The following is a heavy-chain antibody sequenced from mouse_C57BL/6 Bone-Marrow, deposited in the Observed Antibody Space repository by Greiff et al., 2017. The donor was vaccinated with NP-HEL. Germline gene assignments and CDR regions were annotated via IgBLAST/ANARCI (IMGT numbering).Heavy chain of an antibody. J-gene: IGHJ4*01. CDR3: TTGGSSPYAMDY. D-gene: IGHD1-1*01. Sequence: QVQLQQPGAELVKPGASVKLSCKASGYTFTTYWMQWVKQRPGQGLEWIGEIDPSDSYTNYNQKFKGKATLTVDTSSSTANMQLSSLTSEDSAVYYCTTGGSSPYAMDYWGQGTSVTVSS. V-gene: IGHV1-50*01. CDR1: GYTFTTYW. CDR2: IDPSDSYT.